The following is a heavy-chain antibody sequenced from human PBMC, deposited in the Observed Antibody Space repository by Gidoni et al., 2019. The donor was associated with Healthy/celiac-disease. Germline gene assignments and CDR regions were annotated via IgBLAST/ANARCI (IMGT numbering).Heavy chain of an antibody. CDR1: GGSISSGGYY. Sequence: QVQLQESGPGLVKPSQTLSLPCTVSGGSISSGGYYWSWIRQHPGKGLEWIGYIYYSGSTYYNPSLKSRVTISVDTSKNQFSLKLSSVTAADTAVYYCARDVGYCSGGSCVSGWYWFDPWGQGTLVTVSS. J-gene: IGHJ5*02. D-gene: IGHD2-15*01. V-gene: IGHV4-31*03. CDR2: IYYSGST. CDR3: ARDVGYCSGGSCVSGWYWFDP.